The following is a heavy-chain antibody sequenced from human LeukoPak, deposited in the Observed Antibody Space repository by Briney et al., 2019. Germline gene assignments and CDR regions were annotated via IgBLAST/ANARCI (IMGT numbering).Heavy chain of an antibody. CDR3: VNWNPGGIDV. CDR2: IKQDGSEK. Sequence: GGSLRLSCAASGFTFSSYWMSWVRQAPGKGLEWVANIKQDGSEKYYVDSVKGRFTISRDNAKNSLYLQMDSLTGEDTAVYYCVNWNPGGIDVWGQGTTVTVSS. V-gene: IGHV3-7*01. J-gene: IGHJ6*02. CDR1: GFTFSSYW. D-gene: IGHD1-20*01.